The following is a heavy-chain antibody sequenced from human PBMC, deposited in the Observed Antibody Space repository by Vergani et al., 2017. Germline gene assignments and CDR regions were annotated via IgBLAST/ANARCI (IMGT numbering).Heavy chain of an antibody. J-gene: IGHJ4*02. CDR3: VKDRGMSVATIKALSY. Sequence: VQLVQSGAEVKKPGSSVKVSCKASGGTFSSYAMHWVRQAPGKGLEYVSAISSNGGSTYYADSVKGRFTISRDNSKNTLYLQMSSLRAEDTAVYYCVKDRGMSVATIKALSYWGQGTLVTVSS. CDR2: ISSNGGST. D-gene: IGHD5-12*01. V-gene: IGHV3-64D*06. CDR1: GGTFSSYA.